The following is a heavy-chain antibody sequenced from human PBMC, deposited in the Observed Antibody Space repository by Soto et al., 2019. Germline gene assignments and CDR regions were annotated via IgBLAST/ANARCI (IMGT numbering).Heavy chain of an antibody. CDR3: AGSLGCSGGSCYSFHAEDYFDY. CDR1: GGSISSGDYY. CDR2: IYYSGST. V-gene: IGHV4-30-4*01. J-gene: IGHJ4*02. Sequence: QVQLQESGPGLVKPSQTLSLTCTVSGGSISSGDYYWSWIRQPPGKGLEWIGYIYYSGSTYYNPSLKSRVTISGDTSNNQFALKLSSVTAAYTAVYYCAGSLGCSGGSCYSFHAEDYFDYWGQGTLVTVSS. D-gene: IGHD2-15*01.